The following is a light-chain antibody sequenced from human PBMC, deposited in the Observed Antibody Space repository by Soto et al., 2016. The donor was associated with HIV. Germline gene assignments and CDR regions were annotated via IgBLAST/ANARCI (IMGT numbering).Light chain of an antibody. CDR1: QSISTW. J-gene: IGKJ2*01. CDR3: LQDYTYPYT. V-gene: IGKV1-6*01. CDR2: SAS. Sequence: IQMTQSPSTLSASVGDRVTITCRASQSISTWLAWYQQKPGKAPKLLIYSASSLGSGVPSRFSGSGSGTDFTLTISSLQPEDSASYFCLQDYTYPYTFGQGTKLEIK.